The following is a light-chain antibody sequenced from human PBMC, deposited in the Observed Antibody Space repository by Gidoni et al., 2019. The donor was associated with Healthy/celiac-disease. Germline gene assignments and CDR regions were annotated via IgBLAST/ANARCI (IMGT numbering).Light chain of an antibody. CDR2: GAS. Sequence: EIVMTQSPATLSVSPGERATLSCRASQSVSSNLAWYQQKPGQAPRPLIYGASTRATGIPARFSGRGSGTAFTPTISSLQSEDFAVYYCQQYNNWPRKTFGQGTKVEIK. V-gene: IGKV3-15*01. J-gene: IGKJ1*01. CDR1: QSVSSN. CDR3: QQYNNWPRKT.